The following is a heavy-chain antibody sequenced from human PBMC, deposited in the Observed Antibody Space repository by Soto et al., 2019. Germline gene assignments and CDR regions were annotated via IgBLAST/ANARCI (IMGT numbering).Heavy chain of an antibody. D-gene: IGHD6-19*01. CDR3: AHGSGWLSDY. Sequence: QITLKESGPTLVKPTQTLTLTCTFSGFSLSTSGVGVGWIRQPPGKALEWLALLYWDDDNRYNPSLRSRLTLTKDTSKNQVVITMTKMYPVDTTTYYCAHGSGWLSDYGGQGTLVTVTS. CDR2: LYWDDDN. CDR1: GFSLSTSGVG. J-gene: IGHJ4*02. V-gene: IGHV2-5*02.